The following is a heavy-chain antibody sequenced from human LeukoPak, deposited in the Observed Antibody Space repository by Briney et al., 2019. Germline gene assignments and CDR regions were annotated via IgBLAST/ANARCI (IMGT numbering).Heavy chain of an antibody. CDR2: SYHSGSP. CDR3: ARVNINNWHSCDY. CDR1: GSSISSNNW. D-gene: IGHD1-1*01. Sequence: PSETLSLTCAVSGSSISSNNWWGWVRQPPGKGLEWIGESYHSGSPNYNPSLKSRVTISVDKSRNHFSLNLSSVTAADTAVYYCARVNINNWHSCDYWGQGTLVTVSS. V-gene: IGHV4-4*02. J-gene: IGHJ4*02.